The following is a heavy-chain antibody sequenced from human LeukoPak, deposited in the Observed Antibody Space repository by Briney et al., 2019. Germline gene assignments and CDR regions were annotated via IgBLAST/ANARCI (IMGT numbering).Heavy chain of an antibody. CDR3: ARDYCSGGSCYLDY. CDR1: GFIFSSYS. V-gene: IGHV3-21*01. J-gene: IGHJ4*02. CDR2: ISSSSNSI. D-gene: IGHD2-15*01. Sequence: PGGSLRLSCAASGFIFSSYSMNWVRQAPGKGLEWVSSISSSSNSIYYADSVKGRFTISRDNAKNSMYMQMNSLRAEGTAVYYCARDYCSGGSCYLDYWGQGTLVTVSS.